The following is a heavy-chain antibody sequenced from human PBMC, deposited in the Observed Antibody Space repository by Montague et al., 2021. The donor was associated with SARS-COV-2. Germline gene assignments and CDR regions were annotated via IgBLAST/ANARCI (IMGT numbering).Heavy chain of an antibody. Sequence: SETLSLTCAVHGTSFSGYYWNWIRQPPGKGLEWIGEINHSGSTKYSPSLRSRLTISADTSKNQFSLKLTSVAAADTAVYYCARLRDGVVPSPILGVGPYYSYYYRDVWGRGTLVTVSS. CDR2: INHSGST. V-gene: IGHV4-34*01. CDR1: GTSFSGYY. D-gene: IGHD3-10*01. CDR3: ARLRDGVVPSPILGVGPYYSYYYRDV. J-gene: IGHJ6*03.